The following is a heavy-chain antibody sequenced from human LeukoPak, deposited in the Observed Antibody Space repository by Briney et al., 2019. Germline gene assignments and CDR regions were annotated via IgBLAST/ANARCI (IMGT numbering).Heavy chain of an antibody. CDR1: GFTVSSNY. Sequence: GGSLRLSCAASGFTVSSNYMSWVRQAPGKGLEWVSVIYSGGSTYYADSVKGRFTISRDNAKNSLYLQMNSLRAEDTAVYYCARDGYGSGRRMFDYWGQGTLVTVSS. J-gene: IGHJ4*02. CDR2: IYSGGST. V-gene: IGHV3-53*01. D-gene: IGHD3-10*01. CDR3: ARDGYGSGRRMFDY.